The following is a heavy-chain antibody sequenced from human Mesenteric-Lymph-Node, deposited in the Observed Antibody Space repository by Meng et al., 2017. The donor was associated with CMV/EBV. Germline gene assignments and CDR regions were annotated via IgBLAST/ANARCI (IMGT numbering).Heavy chain of an antibody. D-gene: IGHD2-2*01. CDR2: IIPILGIA. Sequence: SVTVSCKASGGTFSSYTISWVRQAPGQGLEWMGRIIPILGIANYAQKFQGRVTITADKSTSTAYMELSSLRSEDTAVYYCARERCSSTSCTLLDYWGQGTLVTVSS. CDR3: ARERCSSTSCTLLDY. V-gene: IGHV1-69*04. CDR1: GGTFSSYT. J-gene: IGHJ4*02.